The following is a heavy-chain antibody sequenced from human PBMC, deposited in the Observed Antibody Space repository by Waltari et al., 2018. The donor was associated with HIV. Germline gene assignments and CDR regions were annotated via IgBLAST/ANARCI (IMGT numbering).Heavy chain of an antibody. J-gene: IGHJ3*02. CDR1: GYTFTNYA. D-gene: IGHD3-22*01. V-gene: IGHV1-8*01. CDR2: MNPNSGNT. CDR3: ARGYSYDRSGEAFDI. Sequence: QVQLVQSGAEVKKPGTSVKVSCKASGYTFTNYAINWVRQATGQGLEWMGWMNPNSGNTGYAQKFQGRVTMTSNTSISTAYMELSSLRSEDTAVYYCARGYSYDRSGEAFDIWGQGTMVTVSS.